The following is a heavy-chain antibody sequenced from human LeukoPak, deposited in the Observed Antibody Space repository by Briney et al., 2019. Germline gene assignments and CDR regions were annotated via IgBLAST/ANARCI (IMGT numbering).Heavy chain of an antibody. D-gene: IGHD2-2*02. J-gene: IGHJ4*02. CDR2: ISSSGTTI. Sequence: TGGSLRLSCAASGFSFSTFSMNWVRQAPGKGLEWVSYISSSGTTIYYADSVKGRFTISRDNAKNSLSLQMNSLKVEDTAVYYCARDHNGPYTFDSWGQGTLVTVSS. V-gene: IGHV3-48*04. CDR3: ARDHNGPYTFDS. CDR1: GFSFSTFS.